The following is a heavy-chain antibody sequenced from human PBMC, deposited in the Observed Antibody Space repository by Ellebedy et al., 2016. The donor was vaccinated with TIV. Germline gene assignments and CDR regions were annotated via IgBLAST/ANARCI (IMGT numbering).Heavy chain of an antibody. J-gene: IGHJ6*03. Sequence: GESLKISXAASGFTFSSYGMHWVRQAPGKGLEWVAVISYDGSNKYYADSVKGRFTISRDNSKNTLYLQMNSLRAEDTAVYYCAKGGISKPGYYYYYMDVWGKGTTVTVSS. CDR1: GFTFSSYG. V-gene: IGHV3-30*18. CDR3: AKGGISKPGYYYYYMDV. CDR2: ISYDGSNK. D-gene: IGHD1-14*01.